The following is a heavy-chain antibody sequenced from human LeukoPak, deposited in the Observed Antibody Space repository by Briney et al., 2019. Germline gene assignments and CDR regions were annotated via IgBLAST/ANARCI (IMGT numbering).Heavy chain of an antibody. CDR3: ARDFSGSYSVDY. Sequence: GGSLRLSCAASGFTFSSYSMNWVRQAPGKGPEWVSSISSSSSYIYYADSVKGRFTISRDNAKNSLYLQMNSLRAEDTAVYYCARDFSGSYSVDYWGQGTLVTVSS. CDR1: GFTFSSYS. D-gene: IGHD1-26*01. CDR2: ISSSSSYI. V-gene: IGHV3-21*01. J-gene: IGHJ4*02.